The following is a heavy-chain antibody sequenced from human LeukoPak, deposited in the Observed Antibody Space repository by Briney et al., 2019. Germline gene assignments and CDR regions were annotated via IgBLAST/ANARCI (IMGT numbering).Heavy chain of an antibody. CDR1: GFTFSSYG. CDR3: AKNNPYDSSGPDFQH. CDR2: ISYDGSNK. J-gene: IGHJ1*01. D-gene: IGHD3-22*01. Sequence: GGSLRLSCAASGFTFSSYGMHWVRQAPGKGLEWVAVISYDGSNKYYADSVKGRFTISRDNSKNTLYLQMNSLRAEDTAVYYCAKNNPYDSSGPDFQHWGQGTLVTVSS. V-gene: IGHV3-30*18.